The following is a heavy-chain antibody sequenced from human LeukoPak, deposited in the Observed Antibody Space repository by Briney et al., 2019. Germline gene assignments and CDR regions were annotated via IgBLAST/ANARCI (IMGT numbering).Heavy chain of an antibody. CDR3: ARGLYYDFWSGYSDAFDI. CDR2: INHSGST. V-gene: IGHV4-34*01. D-gene: IGHD3-3*01. J-gene: IGHJ3*02. Sequence: SETLSLTCAVYGGSFSGYYWSWIRQPPGKGLEWIGEINHSGSTNYNPSLKSRVTISVDTSKNQFSLKLSSVTAADTAVYYCARGLYYDFWSGYSDAFDIWGQGTMVTVSS. CDR1: GGSFSGYY.